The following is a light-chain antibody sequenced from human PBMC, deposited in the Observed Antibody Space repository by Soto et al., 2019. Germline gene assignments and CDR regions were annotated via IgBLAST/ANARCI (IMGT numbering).Light chain of an antibody. CDR3: CSYANTTTVV. CDR2: EDS. V-gene: IGLV2-23*01. Sequence: QSALTQPASVSGAPGQLITISCTGTSRGYNFVSWYQQHPGKAPKLLIYEDSKRPSGVSNRFSDSKSGNTASLTISGLQAGDEADYHCCSYANTTTVVFGGGTKVTVL. CDR1: SRGYNF. J-gene: IGLJ2*01.